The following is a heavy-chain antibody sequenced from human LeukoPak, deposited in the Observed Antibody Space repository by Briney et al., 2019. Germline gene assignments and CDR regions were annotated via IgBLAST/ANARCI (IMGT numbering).Heavy chain of an antibody. J-gene: IGHJ4*02. D-gene: IGHD6-19*01. CDR3: ATLTVASSFDY. CDR1: GFAFSVYE. V-gene: IGHV3-48*03. Sequence: PGGSLRLSCAASGFAFSVYEMYWVRQAPGKGLEWVSYISSSGGTRYYADSVKGRFTISRDNAKNSLYLQMNSPRAEDTAVYYCATLTVASSFDYWGQGTLVTVSS. CDR2: ISSSGGTR.